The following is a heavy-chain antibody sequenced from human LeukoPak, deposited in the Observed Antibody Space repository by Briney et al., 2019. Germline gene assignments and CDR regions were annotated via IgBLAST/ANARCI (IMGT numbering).Heavy chain of an antibody. Sequence: SETLSLTCAVYGGSFSGYYWSWIRQPPGRGLEWIGEINHSGNTNYNPSLKSRVTISVDTSKNQFSLKLTSVTAADTAVYYCATNRYRPGYFDLWGRGTLVPVSS. D-gene: IGHD5-18*01. CDR2: INHSGNT. V-gene: IGHV4-34*01. CDR1: GGSFSGYY. CDR3: ATNRYRPGYFDL. J-gene: IGHJ2*01.